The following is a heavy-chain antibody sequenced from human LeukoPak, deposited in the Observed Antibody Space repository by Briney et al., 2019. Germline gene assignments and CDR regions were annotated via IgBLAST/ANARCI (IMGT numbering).Heavy chain of an antibody. V-gene: IGHV4-34*01. D-gene: IGHD3-3*01. J-gene: IGHJ4*02. CDR2: INHSGST. CDR3: AVLRFLEWYIY. CDR1: GGSFSGYY. Sequence: PSETLSLTCAVYGGSFSGYYWSWIRQPPGKGLEWIGEINHSGSTNYNPSLKSRVTISVDTSKNQFSLKLSSVTAADTAVYYCAVLRFLEWYIYSGQGTLVTVSS.